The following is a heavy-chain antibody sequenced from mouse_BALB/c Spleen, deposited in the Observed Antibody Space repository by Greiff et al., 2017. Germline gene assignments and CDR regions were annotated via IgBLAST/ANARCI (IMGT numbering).Heavy chain of an antibody. CDR3: ARTFHYYGSSFSYWYFDV. D-gene: IGHD1-1*01. Sequence: EVQLVESGGGLVQPGGSRKLSCAASGFTFSSFGMHWVRQAPEKGLEWVAYISSGSSTIYYADTVKGRFTISRDNPKNTLFLQMTSLRSEDTAMYYCARTFHYYGSSFSYWYFDVWGAGTTVTVSS. CDR2: ISSGSSTI. J-gene: IGHJ1*01. CDR1: GFTFSSFG. V-gene: IGHV5-17*02.